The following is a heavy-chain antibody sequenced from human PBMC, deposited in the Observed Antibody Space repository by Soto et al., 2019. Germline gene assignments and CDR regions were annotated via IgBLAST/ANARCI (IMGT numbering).Heavy chain of an antibody. CDR3: ARMASSGTLNWFDP. Sequence: ASVKVSCKASGYTFINYDISWVRQATGQGLEWMGWMNPGSGKTGYANKFQGRVTMTRDASTSTAHLELSSLTSEDTAVYYCARMASSGTLNWFDPWGQGNLLTFSS. CDR2: MNPGSGKT. V-gene: IGHV1-8*02. CDR1: GYTFINYD. J-gene: IGHJ5*02.